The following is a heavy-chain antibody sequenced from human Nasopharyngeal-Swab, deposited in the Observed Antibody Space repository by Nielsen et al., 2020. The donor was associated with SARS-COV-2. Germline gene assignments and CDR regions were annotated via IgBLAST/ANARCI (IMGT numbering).Heavy chain of an antibody. J-gene: IGHJ4*02. Sequence: RQLPGKGLEWIGEIYHSGSTNYNPSLKSRVTISVDKSKNQFSLKLSSVTAADTAVYYCARAGTTSPETPFDYWGQGTLVTVSS. V-gene: IGHV4-4*02. CDR2: IYHSGST. CDR3: ARAGTTSPETPFDY. D-gene: IGHD1-1*01.